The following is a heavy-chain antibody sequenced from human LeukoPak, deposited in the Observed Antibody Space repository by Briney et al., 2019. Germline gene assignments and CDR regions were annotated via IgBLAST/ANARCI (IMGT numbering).Heavy chain of an antibody. CDR2: IYYSGST. CDR3: ARFGEGNWFDP. CDR1: GGSISSYY. J-gene: IGHJ5*02. V-gene: IGHV4-59*08. D-gene: IGHD3-10*01. Sequence: SETLSLTCTASGGSISSYYWSWIRQPPGKGLEWIGYIYYSGSTNYNLSLKSRVTISVDTSKNQFSLKLSSVTAADTAVYYCARFGEGNWFDPWGQGTLVTVSS.